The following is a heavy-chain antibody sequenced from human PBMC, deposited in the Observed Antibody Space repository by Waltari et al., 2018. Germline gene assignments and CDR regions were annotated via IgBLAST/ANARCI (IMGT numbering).Heavy chain of an antibody. D-gene: IGHD3-10*01. CDR3: ARDPGVQGVITVQYFDY. V-gene: IGHV4-61*09. CDR1: GGSISSGSYY. Sequence: QVQLQESGPGLVKPSQTLSLTCTVSGGSISSGSYYWSWIRQPAGKGLEWIGYIYTSGSTNYNPSLKSRVTISVDTSKNQFSLKLSSVTAADTAVYYCARDPGVQGVITVQYFDYWGQGTLVTVSS. J-gene: IGHJ4*02. CDR2: IYTSGST.